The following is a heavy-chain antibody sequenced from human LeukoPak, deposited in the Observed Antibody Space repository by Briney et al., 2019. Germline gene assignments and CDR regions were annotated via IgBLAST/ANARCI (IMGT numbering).Heavy chain of an antibody. V-gene: IGHV1-2*02. CDR1: GYIFTGYY. CDR3: TRGRRLHNAPTAPCEY. D-gene: IGHD4-17*01. J-gene: IGHJ4*02. Sequence: GASAKVSCKASGYIFTGYYMHWVRQAPGQGLEWMGWIYPNSGDTDYAQKFQGRVTMTRDTSIRTVYMELSSLKSDDTAVYYCTRGRRLHNAPTAPCEYWGQGTRVTVSS. CDR2: IYPNSGDT.